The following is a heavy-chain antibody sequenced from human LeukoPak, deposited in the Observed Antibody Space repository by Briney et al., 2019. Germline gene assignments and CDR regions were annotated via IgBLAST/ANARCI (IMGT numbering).Heavy chain of an antibody. Sequence: GGSLRLSCAASGFTFSSYLMSWVRQAPGKGLEWVPNIKQDGSEKYYVDSVKGRFTISRDNAKNSLYLQMNGLRAEDTAVYYCARDTLYCSGGSCYSYFDYWGQGTLVTVSS. CDR1: GFTFSSYL. CDR2: IKQDGSEK. V-gene: IGHV3-7*01. CDR3: ARDTLYCSGGSCYSYFDY. J-gene: IGHJ4*02. D-gene: IGHD2-15*01.